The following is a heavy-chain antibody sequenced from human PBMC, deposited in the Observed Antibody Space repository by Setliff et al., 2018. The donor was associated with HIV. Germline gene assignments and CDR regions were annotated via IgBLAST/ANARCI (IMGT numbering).Heavy chain of an antibody. V-gene: IGHV4-31*03. CDR3: ARVGSVIQATLFGMDV. J-gene: IGHJ6*02. Sequence: PSETLSLTCSVSGGSISRVGYYWSWIRQHPGKGLEWIGYITYSGSTYYNPSLMSRVSISPDTSKNQFSLKLTSVTAADTAVYYCARVGSVIQATLFGMDVWGQGTTVTVSS. D-gene: IGHD5-18*01. CDR2: ITYSGST. CDR1: GGSISRVGYY.